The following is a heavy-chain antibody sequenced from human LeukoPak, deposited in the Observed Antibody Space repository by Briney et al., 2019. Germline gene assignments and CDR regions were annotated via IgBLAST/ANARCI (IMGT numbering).Heavy chain of an antibody. J-gene: IGHJ4*02. CDR2: IYRSEST. CDR1: GYFISSGYY. D-gene: IGHD6-13*01. V-gene: IGHV4-38-2*02. CDR3: AREPPIAAADPLYDY. Sequence: PSETLSLTCTVSGYFISSGYYWGWIRQPPGKGLEWIGSIYRSESTYYNPSLKSRVTISLDTSKNQFSLKLSSVTAADTAVYYCAREPPIAAADPLYDYWGQGTLVTVSS.